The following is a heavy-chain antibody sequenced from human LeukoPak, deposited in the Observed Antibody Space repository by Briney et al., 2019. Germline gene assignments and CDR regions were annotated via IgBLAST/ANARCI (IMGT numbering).Heavy chain of an antibody. CDR3: ARRRIVAGTDAFDI. D-gene: IGHD6-19*01. CDR1: GYTFTNYG. Sequence: ASVKVSCKASGYTFTNYGISWVRQAPGQGLEWMGWISGYNGNTNYAQELQGRVTMTTDTSTNAAYMDLRSLRSDDTAVYYCARRRIVAGTDAFDIWGQGTMVTVSS. CDR2: ISGYNGNT. V-gene: IGHV1-18*01. J-gene: IGHJ3*02.